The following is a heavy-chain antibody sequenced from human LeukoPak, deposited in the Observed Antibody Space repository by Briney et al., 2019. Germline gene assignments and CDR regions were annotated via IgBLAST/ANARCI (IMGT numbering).Heavy chain of an antibody. V-gene: IGHV3-7*04. D-gene: IGHD6-13*01. CDR2: IKEDGTGK. Sequence: GSLRLSCAASGFTFSTYWMSWVRQAPGKGLEWLANIKEDGTGKNHVDSVKGRFTISRDNAKNSLYLQMNALRAEDTAVYYCAREIPQQLVAMDVWGQGTTVTVSS. CDR3: AREIPQQLVAMDV. J-gene: IGHJ6*02. CDR1: GFTFSTYW.